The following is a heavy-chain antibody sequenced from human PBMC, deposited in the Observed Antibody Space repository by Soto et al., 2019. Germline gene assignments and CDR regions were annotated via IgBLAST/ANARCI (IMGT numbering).Heavy chain of an antibody. J-gene: IGHJ4*02. Sequence: EVQLLESGGGLVQPGGSLRLSCAVSGFSFSNYAMNWVRQAPGEGLEWVSGFSAGGATTYFADSVKGRFTISRDITKYTQTMQMNSLRVEDTAVYYCAPQAYCSGGTCYPPDYYFDYWGQGILVTVSS. D-gene: IGHD2-15*01. CDR2: FSAGGATT. CDR3: APQAYCSGGTCYPPDYYFDY. CDR1: GFSFSNYA. V-gene: IGHV3-23*01.